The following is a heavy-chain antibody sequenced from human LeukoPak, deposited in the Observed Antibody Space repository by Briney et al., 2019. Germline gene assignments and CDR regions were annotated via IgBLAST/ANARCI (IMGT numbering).Heavy chain of an antibody. Sequence: GTSLRLSCAASGFPFSGYRMHWVRQAPGKGLEWVTTITYDGSKKSYADSVKGRFTVSRDNSQNTLYLQINSLTVEDSAVYYCARDRGMDVWGQGTTVTVSS. CDR1: GFPFSGYR. CDR2: ITYDGSKK. J-gene: IGHJ6*02. V-gene: IGHV3-30-3*01. CDR3: ARDRGMDV.